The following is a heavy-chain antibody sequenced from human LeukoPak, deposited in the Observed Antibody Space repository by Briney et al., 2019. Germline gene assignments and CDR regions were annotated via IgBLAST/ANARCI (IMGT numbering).Heavy chain of an antibody. CDR3: ARQGHYYDSSGYNYYYGMDV. D-gene: IGHD3-22*01. V-gene: IGHV4-30-2*01. Sequence: SQTLSLTCAVSGGSISSGGYSWSWIRQPPGKGLEWIGYIYHSGSTYYNPSLKSRVTISVDRSKNQFSLKLSSVTAADTAVYYCARQGHYYDSSGYNYYYGMDVWGQGTTVTVSS. CDR2: IYHSGST. CDR1: GGSISSGGYS. J-gene: IGHJ6*02.